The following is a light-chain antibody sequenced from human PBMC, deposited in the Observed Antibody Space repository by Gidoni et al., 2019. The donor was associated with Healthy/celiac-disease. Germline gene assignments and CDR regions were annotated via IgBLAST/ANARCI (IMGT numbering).Light chain of an antibody. V-gene: IGLV1-40*01. CDR2: GNS. J-gene: IGLJ1*01. CDR1: SSNIGAGYD. CDR3: QSDDSSLSGYV. Sequence: QSVLTQPPPVSGAPGQRVTISCTWSSSNIGAGYDVHWYQQLPGTAPKLLIYGNSNRPSGVPDRFSGSKSGTSASLAITGLQAEDEADYYCQSDDSSLSGYVFGTGTKVTVL.